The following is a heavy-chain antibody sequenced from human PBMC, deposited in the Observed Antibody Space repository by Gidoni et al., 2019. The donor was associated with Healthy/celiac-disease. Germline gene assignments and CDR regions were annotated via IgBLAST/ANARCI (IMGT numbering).Heavy chain of an antibody. J-gene: IGHJ3*02. Sequence: QVQLVESGGGVVQPGRSLRLSCAASGFTFSSYGMHWVRQAPGKGLEWVAVIWYDGSNKYYADSVKGRFTISRDNSKNTLYLQMNSLRAEDTAVYYCARLISTEDYGDYGEIDIWGQGTMVTVSS. CDR2: IWYDGSNK. CDR3: ARLISTEDYGDYGEIDI. V-gene: IGHV3-33*01. D-gene: IGHD4-17*01. CDR1: GFTFSSYG.